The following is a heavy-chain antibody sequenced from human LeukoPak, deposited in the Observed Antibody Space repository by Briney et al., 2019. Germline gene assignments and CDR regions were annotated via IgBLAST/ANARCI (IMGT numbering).Heavy chain of an antibody. CDR2: NYYSGST. CDR1: GGSISSYY. D-gene: IGHD6-13*01. V-gene: IGHV4-59*01. Sequence: SETLSLTCTVSGGSISSYYWSWIRQPPGKGLEWIGYNYYSGSTNYNPSLKSRVTISVDTSKNQFSLKLSSVTAADTAVYYCARVVVTDSGSWYEGGSGPDYYGMDVWGQGTTVTVSS. CDR3: ARVVVTDSGSWYEGGSGPDYYGMDV. J-gene: IGHJ6*02.